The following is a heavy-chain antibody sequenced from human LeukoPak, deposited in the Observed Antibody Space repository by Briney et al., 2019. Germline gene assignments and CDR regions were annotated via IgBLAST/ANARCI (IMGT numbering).Heavy chain of an antibody. CDR2: IYSGGGT. D-gene: IGHD6-13*01. CDR1: GVTVSNNY. Sequence: GGSLRLSCVASGVTVSNNYMCWVRQAPGKGVEWVSLIYSGGGTSYADSVKGRFAISRDASKNTVYLQMNSLRPEDTAIYYCARDPPGIAAGGNGAWGQGTLVTVSS. J-gene: IGHJ5*02. V-gene: IGHV3-53*01. CDR3: ARDPPGIAAGGNGA.